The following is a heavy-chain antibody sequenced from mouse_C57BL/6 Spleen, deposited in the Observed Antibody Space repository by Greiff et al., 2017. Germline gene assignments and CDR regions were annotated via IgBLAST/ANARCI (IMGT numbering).Heavy chain of an antibody. CDR3: ARDYDYDDYAMDY. Sequence: EVQLVESGGGLVQPGGSLKLSCAASGFTFSDYGMHWVRQAPEKGLEWVAYISSGSSTIYYADTVKGRFTISRDNAKNTLFLQMTSLRSEDTAMYYCARDYDYDDYAMDYRGAGASGTVST. CDR1: GFTFSDYG. J-gene: IGHJ4*01. D-gene: IGHD2-4*01. CDR2: ISSGSSTI. V-gene: IGHV5-17*01.